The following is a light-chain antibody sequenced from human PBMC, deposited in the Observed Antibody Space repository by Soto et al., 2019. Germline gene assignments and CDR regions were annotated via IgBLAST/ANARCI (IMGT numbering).Light chain of an antibody. J-gene: IGKJ1*01. CDR2: QAS. CDR3: QQYNTYSQT. V-gene: IGKV1-5*03. Sequence: DIQMTQSPSTLSASVGDRVTITCRASQSISNWLAWYQQKPGKAPKLLIYQASSLEGGVPSRFSGSGSGTEFTLTITSLQPDDFATYYCQQYNTYSQTFGQGTKVDIK. CDR1: QSISNW.